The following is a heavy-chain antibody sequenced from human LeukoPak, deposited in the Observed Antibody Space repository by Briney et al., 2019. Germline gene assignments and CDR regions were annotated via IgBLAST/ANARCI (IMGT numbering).Heavy chain of an antibody. J-gene: IGHJ6*03. D-gene: IGHD3-10*01. CDR2: INPNSGGT. CDR3: ARNVLLWFGELPPNYYYYMDV. Sequence: ASVKVSCKASGYTFTGYYMHWVRQAPGQGLEWMGWINPNSGGTNYSQKFQGRVTMTRDTSISTAYMELSRLRSDDTAVYYCARNVLLWFGELPPNYYYYMDVWGKGTTVTISS. CDR1: GYTFTGYY. V-gene: IGHV1-2*02.